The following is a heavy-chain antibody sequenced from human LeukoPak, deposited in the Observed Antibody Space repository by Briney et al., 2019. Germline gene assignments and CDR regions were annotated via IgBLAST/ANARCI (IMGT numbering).Heavy chain of an antibody. CDR3: AKSGNNRFDY. V-gene: IGHV3-23*01. Sequence: GGSLRLSCAASGFTFSSYAMSWVRQAPGEGLEWVSNISGSGVSGGNTYYADSVKGRFTISRDNSKNTLYLQMNSLRTEDTAVYYCAKSGNNRFDYWGQGTLVTVSS. D-gene: IGHD4-23*01. CDR1: GFTFSSYA. J-gene: IGHJ4*02. CDR2: ISGSGVSGGNT.